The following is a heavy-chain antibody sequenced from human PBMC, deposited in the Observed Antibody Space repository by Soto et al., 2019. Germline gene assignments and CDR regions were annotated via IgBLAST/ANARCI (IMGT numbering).Heavy chain of an antibody. J-gene: IGHJ6*01. CDR2: INYSGST. CDR3: ESHPGYWTGTSCYGYYSLDV. D-gene: IGHD2-2*01. V-gene: IGHV4-34*01. Sequence: SETLSLTCAVYGGSFSDYYWSWIRQPPGKGLEWIGGINYSGSTYYNPSLKSRVTISVDTSKNQFSLMLSSVTAAATAVYYCESHPGYWTGTSCYGYYSLDVWGQGILGTVSS. CDR1: GGSFSDYY.